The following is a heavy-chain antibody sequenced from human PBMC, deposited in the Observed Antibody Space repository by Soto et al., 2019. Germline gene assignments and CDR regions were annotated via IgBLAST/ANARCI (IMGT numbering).Heavy chain of an antibody. CDR2: ISAYNGNT. CDR1: GYTFTSYG. CDR3: ARGSRGKYYYDSSVTRFDY. D-gene: IGHD3-22*01. V-gene: IGHV1-18*01. J-gene: IGHJ4*02. Sequence: GASVKVSCKASGYTFTSYGITWVRQAPGQGLEWMGWISAYNGNTNYAQKLQGRVTMTTDTSTSTAYMELRSLRSDDTAVYYCARGSRGKYYYDSSVTRFDYWGQGTLVTVSS.